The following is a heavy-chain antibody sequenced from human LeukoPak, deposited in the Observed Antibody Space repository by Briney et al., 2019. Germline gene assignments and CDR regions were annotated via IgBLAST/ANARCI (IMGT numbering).Heavy chain of an antibody. CDR1: GGTFSSYA. V-gene: IGHV1-69*04. CDR3: AVGAVVVPAAMMP. CDR2: IIPILGIA. Sequence: EASVKVSCKASGGTFSSYAISWVRQAPGQGLEWMGRIIPILGIANYAQKFQGRVTITADKSASTAYMELSSLRSEDTAVYYCAVGAVVVPAAMMPWGQGTLATVSS. D-gene: IGHD2-2*01. J-gene: IGHJ5*02.